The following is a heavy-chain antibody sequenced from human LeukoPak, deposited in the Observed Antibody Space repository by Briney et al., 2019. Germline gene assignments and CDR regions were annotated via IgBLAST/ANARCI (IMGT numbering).Heavy chain of an antibody. J-gene: IGHJ4*02. CDR3: ARDILDGVLGY. D-gene: IGHD2-21*01. CDR2: INPNSGST. Sequence: ASVKVSCKASGYTFTGYYMHWVRQAPGQGLEWMGWINPNSGSTNYAQKFQGRVTMTRDTSISTAYMELSRLRSDDTAVYYCARDILDGVLGYWGQGTLVTVSS. CDR1: GYTFTGYY. V-gene: IGHV1-2*02.